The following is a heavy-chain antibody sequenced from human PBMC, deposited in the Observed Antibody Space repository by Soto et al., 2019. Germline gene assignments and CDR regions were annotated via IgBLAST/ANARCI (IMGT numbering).Heavy chain of an antibody. CDR3: ARHQQAFDGSGKTTYYYYDMDV. CDR2: IYPGDSDT. V-gene: IGHV5-51*01. J-gene: IGHJ6*02. D-gene: IGHD3-10*01. CDR1: GYSFTSYW. Sequence: GESLKISCKGSGYSFTSYWIGWVRQMPGKGLEWMGIIYPGDSDTRYSPSSQRQVTISSDNAISTAYLQWSSLTASDTAMYDCARHQQAFDGSGKTTYYYYDMDVWGQGTTVTVSS.